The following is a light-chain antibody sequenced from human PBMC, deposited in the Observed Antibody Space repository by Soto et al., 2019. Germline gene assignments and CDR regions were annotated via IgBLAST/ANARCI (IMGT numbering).Light chain of an antibody. CDR2: DTS. CDR3: QQRTKWPWT. CDR1: QSVSSN. V-gene: IGKV3-11*01. Sequence: EIVMTQSPATLSVSPWERATLSCRASQSVSSNLAWYQQKPGQAPRLLIYDTSSRVPGIPARFSGSGSGTDFALTIRSLEPEDSAIYYCQQRTKWPWTFGQGTKVDIK. J-gene: IGKJ1*01.